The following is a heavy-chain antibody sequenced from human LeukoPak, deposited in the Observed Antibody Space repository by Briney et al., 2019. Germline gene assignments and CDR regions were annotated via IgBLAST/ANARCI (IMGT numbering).Heavy chain of an antibody. CDR2: IRGGGGSA. CDR3: ARDPNGDYIGAFDM. Sequence: GSLRLSCTASGFTFSAYAMMWVRQAPGKGPEWVSAIRGGGGSAFYADSVKGRFTISRDNSKYTLFLQMNSLRAEDTAVYYCARDPNGDYIGAFDMWGPGTMVTVSS. V-gene: IGHV3-23*01. J-gene: IGHJ3*02. CDR1: GFTFSAYA. D-gene: IGHD4-17*01.